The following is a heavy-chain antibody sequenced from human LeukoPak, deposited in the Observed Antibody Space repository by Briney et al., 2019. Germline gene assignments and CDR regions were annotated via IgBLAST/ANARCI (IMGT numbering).Heavy chain of an antibody. V-gene: IGHV3-23*01. Sequence: GGSLRLSCAASGFTFSYYAMSWVRQAPGKGLEWVSAINGGGDSAYYTDSVKGRFTISKDNFKNTLYLQMNSLRHEDTALYYCAKDINYDSSGYYYEWWGQGTLVTVSS. CDR2: INGGGDSA. D-gene: IGHD3-22*01. CDR1: GFTFSYYA. CDR3: AKDINYDSSGYYYEW. J-gene: IGHJ4*02.